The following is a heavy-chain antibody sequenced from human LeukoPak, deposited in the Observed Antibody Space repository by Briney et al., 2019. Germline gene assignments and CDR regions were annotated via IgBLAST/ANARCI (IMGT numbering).Heavy chain of an antibody. CDR1: GFTVSSNY. Sequence: GGSLRLSCAASGFTVSSNYMSWVRQAPGKGLEWVSVIYSGGSTYYADSVKGRFTISRDNSKNPLYLQMNSLRAEDTAVYYCAVAYSSGWYSAFDYWGQGTLVTVSS. CDR3: AVAYSSGWYSAFDY. J-gene: IGHJ4*02. D-gene: IGHD6-19*01. CDR2: IYSGGST. V-gene: IGHV3-66*01.